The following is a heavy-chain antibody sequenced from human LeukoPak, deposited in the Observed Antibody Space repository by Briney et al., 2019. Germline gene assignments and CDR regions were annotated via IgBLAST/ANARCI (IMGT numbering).Heavy chain of an antibody. CDR2: ISGSGGRT. V-gene: IGHV3-23*01. J-gene: IGHJ4*01. Sequence: GGSLRLSCATSGFTFSTYAMSWVRQAPGKGLEWVSAISGSGGRTYYADSLKGRFTISRDNAKNSLYLQMNSLRPEDTALYYCSTGPRSLPYWGPGTLVTVSS. D-gene: IGHD4-23*01. CDR3: STGPRSLPY. CDR1: GFTFSTYA.